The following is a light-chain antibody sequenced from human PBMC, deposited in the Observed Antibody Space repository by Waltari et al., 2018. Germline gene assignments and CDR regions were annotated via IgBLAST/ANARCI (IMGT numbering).Light chain of an antibody. Sequence: DIVVTQSPDSLSVSLGERATINCKSSQSVLYRSSNKNFLAWYQQKPGQPPKLLIYWASTRESGVPDRFSGSGSETDFALTISSLQAVDVAVYYCQQYYSTLFTFGPGTKVDIK. CDR3: QQYYSTLFT. CDR2: WAS. J-gene: IGKJ3*01. CDR1: QSVLYRSSNKNF. V-gene: IGKV4-1*01.